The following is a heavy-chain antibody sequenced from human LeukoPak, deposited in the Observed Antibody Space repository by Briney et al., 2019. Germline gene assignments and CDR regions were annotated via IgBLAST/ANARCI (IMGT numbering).Heavy chain of an antibody. V-gene: IGHV4-59*01. CDR3: ARDTDSSGYYDY. J-gene: IGHJ4*02. CDR2: IYYSGST. D-gene: IGHD3-22*01. CDR1: GGSISSYY. Sequence: SETLSLTCTVSGGSISSYYWSWIRQPPGKGLEWIGYIYYSGSTNYNPSLKSRVTISVDTSKNQFSLKLSSMTAADTAVYYCARDTDSSGYYDYWGQGTLVTVSS.